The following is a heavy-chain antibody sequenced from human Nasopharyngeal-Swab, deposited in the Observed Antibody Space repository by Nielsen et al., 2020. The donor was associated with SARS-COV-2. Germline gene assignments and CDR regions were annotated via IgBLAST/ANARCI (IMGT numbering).Heavy chain of an antibody. Sequence: GGSLRLSCKGSGYSFTSYWISWVRQMPGKGLEWMGRIDPSDSYTNYSPSFQGHVTISADKSISTAYLQWSSPKASDTTMYYCARWVVDCSSTSCHYYFDYWGQGTLVTSPQ. D-gene: IGHD2-2*01. CDR2: IDPSDSYT. J-gene: IGHJ4*02. CDR3: ARWVVDCSSTSCHYYFDY. CDR1: GYSFTSYW. V-gene: IGHV5-10-1*01.